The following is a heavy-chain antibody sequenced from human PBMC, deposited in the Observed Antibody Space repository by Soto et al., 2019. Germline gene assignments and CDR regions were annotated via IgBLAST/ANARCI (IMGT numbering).Heavy chain of an antibody. CDR3: ASRDGYKPFDY. J-gene: IGHJ4*02. Sequence: PGGSLRLSCAASGFMFSGYAMSWVRQTPTKGLEWVSAISGSGASTYYADSVKGRFTISRDNSKNTLYLQMTSLRAEDTALYYCASRDGYKPFDYWAREPWSPSPQ. CDR1: GFMFSGYA. D-gene: IGHD5-12*01. V-gene: IGHV3-23*01. CDR2: ISGSGAST.